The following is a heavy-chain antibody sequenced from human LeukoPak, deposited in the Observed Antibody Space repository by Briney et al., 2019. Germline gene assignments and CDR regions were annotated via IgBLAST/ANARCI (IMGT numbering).Heavy chain of an antibody. V-gene: IGHV1-2*02. Sequence: ASVKVSCKASGYTFTGYYMHWVRQAPGQGLEWMGWINPNSGGTNYAQKFQGRVTMTRDTSISTAYMELSRLRYDDTAVYYCTSPFKPYYYGMDVWGQGTTVTVSS. CDR1: GYTFTGYY. J-gene: IGHJ6*02. CDR2: INPNSGGT. CDR3: TSPFKPYYYGMDV.